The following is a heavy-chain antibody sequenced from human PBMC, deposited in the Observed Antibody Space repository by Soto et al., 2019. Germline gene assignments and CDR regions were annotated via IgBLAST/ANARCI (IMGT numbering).Heavy chain of an antibody. CDR3: VRESVASGPNYFDT. D-gene: IGHD6-6*01. CDR1: GGTITSGRSS. CDR2: IYHSGST. Sequence: SETLSLTCSVSGGTITSGRSSWNWIRQSPGKGLEWIAYIYHSGSTYYNPSLQSRVTISVDRSANQFSLKLTSVTAADTAVYYCVRESVASGPNYFDTWGPGTLVTVSS. V-gene: IGHV4-30-2*06. J-gene: IGHJ5*02.